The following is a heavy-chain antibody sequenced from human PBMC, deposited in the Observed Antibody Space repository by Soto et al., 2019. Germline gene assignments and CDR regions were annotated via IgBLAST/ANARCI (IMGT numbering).Heavy chain of an antibody. CDR3: ARGLAVAAKWFEP. CDR2: IKQDGSEK. V-gene: IGHV3-7*02. D-gene: IGHD6-19*01. CDR1: GFTFSSYW. J-gene: IGHJ5*02. Sequence: PGGSLRLSCEASGFTFSSYWMNWVRQAPGKGPEWVANIKQDGSEKYYVDSVKGRFTISRDNAKNSLYLQMYSLTAEDTAVYYWARGLAVAAKWFEPWGQGTLVTVAS.